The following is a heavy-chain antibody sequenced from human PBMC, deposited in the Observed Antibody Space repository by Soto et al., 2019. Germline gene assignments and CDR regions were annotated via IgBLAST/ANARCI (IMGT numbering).Heavy chain of an antibody. Sequence: SETLSLTCTVSGGFIWGWIRQSPDKGLEWIGYIYNSGRYNYNPSLESRLTISIDTSKNQFSLKLASVTAADTAVYYCARTLPNRQLFDSWSQGTLVTVSS. J-gene: IGHJ4*02. V-gene: IGHV4-59*01. D-gene: IGHD1-1*01. CDR1: GGFI. CDR2: IYNSGRY. CDR3: ARTLPNRQLFDS.